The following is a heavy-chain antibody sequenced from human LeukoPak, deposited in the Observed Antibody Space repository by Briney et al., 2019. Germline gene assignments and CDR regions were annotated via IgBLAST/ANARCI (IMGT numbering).Heavy chain of an antibody. V-gene: IGHV3-53*01. Sequence: GGSLRLSCAASGFTVISTYMTWVRQAPGRGLECVSVIYSGGSTRYADSVKGRFTISRDNSKNTLYLQMNSLTAEDTAVYYCATRGAYSYGSGTYLGYWGQGTLVTVSS. J-gene: IGHJ4*02. CDR1: GFTVISTY. CDR3: ATRGAYSYGSGTYLGY. D-gene: IGHD3-10*01. CDR2: IYSGGST.